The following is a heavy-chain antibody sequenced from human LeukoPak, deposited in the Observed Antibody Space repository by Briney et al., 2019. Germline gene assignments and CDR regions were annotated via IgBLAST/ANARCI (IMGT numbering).Heavy chain of an antibody. V-gene: IGHV1-18*01. D-gene: IGHD2-21*01. CDR3: ARDRRSYCGEECQAGY. CDR2: ISAYNGNT. CDR1: GYTFTSYG. Sequence: ASVKVSCKASGYTFTSYGISWVRQAPGQGLEWMGWISAYNGNTNYAQELQGRVTMTTDTSTSTAYMGLRCLRSDDTAVYYCARDRRSYCGEECQAGYWGKGTLVTVSS. J-gene: IGHJ4*02.